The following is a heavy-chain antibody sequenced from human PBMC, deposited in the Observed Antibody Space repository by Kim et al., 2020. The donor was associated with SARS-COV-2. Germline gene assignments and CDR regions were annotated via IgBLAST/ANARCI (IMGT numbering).Heavy chain of an antibody. V-gene: IGHV4-31*03. J-gene: IGHJ6*02. CDR1: GGSISSGGYY. CDR2: IYYSGST. CDR3: ARVSGQLAFHPGRHYYGMDV. Sequence: SETLSLTCTVSGGSISSGGYYWSWIRQHPGKGLEWIGYIYYSGSTYYNPSLKSRVTISVDTSKNQFSLKLSSVTAADTAVYYCARVSGQLAFHPGRHYYGMDVWGQGTTVTVSS. D-gene: IGHD6-6*01.